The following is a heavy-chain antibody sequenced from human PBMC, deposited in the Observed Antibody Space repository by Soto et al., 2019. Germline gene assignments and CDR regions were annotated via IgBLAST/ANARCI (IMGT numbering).Heavy chain of an antibody. Sequence: SETLSLTCTVSGGSMSTSDDYWGWIRQTPGKGLEYIGNIDYRGTASYNPSLESRVTISTDTSKNQFSLKLTSVTAADTAVYYCARVPTPWGQGTLVTVSS. V-gene: IGHV4-39*07. CDR1: GGSMSTSDDY. CDR3: ARVPTP. J-gene: IGHJ5*02. CDR2: IDYRGTA.